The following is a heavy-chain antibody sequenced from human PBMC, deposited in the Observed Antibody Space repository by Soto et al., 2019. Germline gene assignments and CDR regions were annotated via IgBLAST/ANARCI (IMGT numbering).Heavy chain of an antibody. D-gene: IGHD3-9*01. Sequence: ASVKVSCKASGYTFTSYGISWVRQAPGQGLEWMGWISAYNGNTNYAQKLQGRVTMTTDTSTSTAYMELRSLRSDDTAVYYCARVQAYYDILTGYHLLGYFDYWGQGTLVTVSS. J-gene: IGHJ4*02. CDR1: GYTFTSYG. V-gene: IGHV1-18*01. CDR3: ARVQAYYDILTGYHLLGYFDY. CDR2: ISAYNGNT.